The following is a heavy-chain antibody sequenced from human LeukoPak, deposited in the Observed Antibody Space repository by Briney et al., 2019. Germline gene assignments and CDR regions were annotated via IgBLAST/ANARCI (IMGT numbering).Heavy chain of an antibody. J-gene: IGHJ4*02. CDR1: GGTFSSYA. Sequence: SVKVSCKASGGTFSSYAISWVRQAPGQGLEWMGGIIPIFGTANYAQKFQGRVTITADESTSTAYMELSSLRSEDTAVYYCARYVLTRYYFDYWGQGALVTVSS. D-gene: IGHD3-16*01. CDR3: ARYVLTRYYFDY. V-gene: IGHV1-69*13. CDR2: IIPIFGTA.